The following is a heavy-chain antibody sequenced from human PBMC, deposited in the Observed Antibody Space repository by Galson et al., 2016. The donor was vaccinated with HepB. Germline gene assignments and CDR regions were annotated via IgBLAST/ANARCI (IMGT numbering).Heavy chain of an antibody. Sequence: ETLSLTCTADGGSLSGHYWSWIRQPPGKGLEWIGEINHSGSTNYNPSLKSRVTISVDTSKNQFSLKVTSVTAADAAMYYCARGELFQPLVYPTYYFHVWGRGTLVTL. CDR2: INHSGST. J-gene: IGHJ4*02. CDR1: GGSLSGHY. V-gene: IGHV4-34*01. CDR3: ARGELFQPLVYPTYYFHV. D-gene: IGHD2-2*01.